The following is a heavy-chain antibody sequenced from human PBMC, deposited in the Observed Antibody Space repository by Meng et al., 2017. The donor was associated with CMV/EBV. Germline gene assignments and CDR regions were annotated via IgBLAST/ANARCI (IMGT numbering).Heavy chain of an antibody. Sequence: KVSCKGSGYSFTSYWIGWVRQMPAKGLEWMGIIYPGDSDTRYSPSFQGQVTISADKSISTAYLQWSSLKASDTAMYYCARQYYDFWSGYYPPMGAFDIWGQGTMVTVSS. V-gene: IGHV5-51*01. J-gene: IGHJ3*02. CDR2: IYPGDSDT. CDR1: GYSFTSYW. CDR3: ARQYYDFWSGYYPPMGAFDI. D-gene: IGHD3-3*01.